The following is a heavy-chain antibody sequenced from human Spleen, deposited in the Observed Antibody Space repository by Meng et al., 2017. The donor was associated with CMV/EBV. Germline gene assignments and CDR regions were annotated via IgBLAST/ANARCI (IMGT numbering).Heavy chain of an antibody. J-gene: IGHJ4*02. Sequence: SGDSFTGYYMHWVRQAPGQGLEWMGWINPNSGGTNYVQKFQGRVTMTRDTSISTAYMELSRLRSDDTAVYYCARPVYSGYDFHYFDYWGQGTLVTVSS. V-gene: IGHV1-2*02. CDR2: INPNSGGT. CDR1: GDSFTGYY. CDR3: ARPVYSGYDFHYFDY. D-gene: IGHD5-12*01.